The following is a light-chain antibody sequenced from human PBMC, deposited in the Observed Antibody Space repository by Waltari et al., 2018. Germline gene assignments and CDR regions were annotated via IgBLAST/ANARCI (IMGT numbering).Light chain of an antibody. J-gene: IGLJ1*01. CDR3: QVWDSNTYV. Sequence: SYELTQPLSVSVALGQTASITCGGSNIGNKTVHWYQQRPGQAPGLVIYRDRRRPSGIPERFSGSNSGNTATVIISRAQAEDEGVYYCQVWDSNTYVFGPGTKVTVL. V-gene: IGLV3-9*01. CDR2: RDR. CDR1: NIGNKT.